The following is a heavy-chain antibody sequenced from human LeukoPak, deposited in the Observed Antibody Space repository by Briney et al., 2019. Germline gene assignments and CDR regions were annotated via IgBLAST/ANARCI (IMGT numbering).Heavy chain of an antibody. CDR2: INPNSGGT. Sequence: ASVKVSCKTYGYTFIDYYIHWVRQAPGQGLEWMGRINPNSGGTNYAQKFQGRVTMTRDTSISTAYMELSRLRSDDTAVYYCARDPLGCSSTSCYGDDYYYGMDVWGQGTTVTVSS. CDR1: GYTFIDYY. V-gene: IGHV1-2*06. J-gene: IGHJ6*02. D-gene: IGHD2-2*01. CDR3: ARDPLGCSSTSCYGDDYYYGMDV.